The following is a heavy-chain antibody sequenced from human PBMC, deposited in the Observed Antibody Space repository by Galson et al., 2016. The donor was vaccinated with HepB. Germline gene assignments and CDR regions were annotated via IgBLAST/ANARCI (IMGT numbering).Heavy chain of an antibody. V-gene: IGHV1-8*01. J-gene: IGHJ6*02. CDR2: MNPNSGDT. CDR3: ARVRTYHNFLSGFSGVQSRLESH. Sequence: SVKVSCKASGYTFSSYEINWMRQATGQGLEWMGSMNPNSGDTDHAQKFRGRVTMTRNTSISTAYLELTGLRSEDTAVYYCARVRTYHNFLSGFSGVQSRLESHWGQGTTVIVSS. CDR1: GYTFSSYE. D-gene: IGHD3-3*01.